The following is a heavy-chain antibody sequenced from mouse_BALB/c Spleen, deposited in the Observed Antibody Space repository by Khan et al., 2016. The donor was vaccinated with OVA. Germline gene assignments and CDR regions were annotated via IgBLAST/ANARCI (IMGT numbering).Heavy chain of an antibody. V-gene: IGHV3-2*02. CDR1: GYSITSDYA. CDR3: ARIYGGDFDY. CDR2: ISYSGNT. J-gene: IGHJ2*01. D-gene: IGHD1-1*01. Sequence: DVKLQESGPGLVKPSQSLSLTCTVTGYSITSDYAWNWIRQFPENKLEWMGYISYSGNTKYNPSLKSRISITRDTSKNQFFLQLNSVTTEDTATYYCARIYGGDFDYWGQGTTLTVSS.